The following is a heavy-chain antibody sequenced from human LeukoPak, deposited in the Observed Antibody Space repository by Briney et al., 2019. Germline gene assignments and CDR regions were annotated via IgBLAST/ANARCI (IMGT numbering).Heavy chain of an antibody. CDR2: IKEDGTEK. CDR3: ARDQFSGYYDY. CDR1: GFTFSSHW. V-gene: IGHV3-7*01. Sequence: PGGSLRLSCAASGFTFSSHWMTWVRQAPTKGLEWVANIKEDGTEKFYVDSVKGRFTISRDNAKNSLYLQINSLRAEDTAVYYCARDQFSGYYDYWGQGTLVTVSS. J-gene: IGHJ4*02. D-gene: IGHD3-22*01.